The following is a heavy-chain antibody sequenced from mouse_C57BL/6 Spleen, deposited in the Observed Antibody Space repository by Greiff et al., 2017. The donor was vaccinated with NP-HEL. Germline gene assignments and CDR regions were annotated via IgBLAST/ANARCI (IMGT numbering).Heavy chain of an antibody. J-gene: IGHJ3*01. Sequence: QVQLQQPGAELVRPGSSVKLSCKASGYTFTSYWMHWVKQRPIQGLEWIGNIDPSDSETHSNQKFKDKATLTVDKSSSTAYMQLSSLTSEDSAVYYCARGRDSSVPWFAYWGQGTLVTVSA. CDR1: GYTFTSYW. D-gene: IGHD3-2*02. CDR2: IDPSDSET. CDR3: ARGRDSSVPWFAY. V-gene: IGHV1-52*01.